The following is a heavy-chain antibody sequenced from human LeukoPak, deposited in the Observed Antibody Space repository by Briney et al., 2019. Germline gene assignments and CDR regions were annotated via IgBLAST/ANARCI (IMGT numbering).Heavy chain of an antibody. CDR1: GGSFSRYY. V-gene: IGHV4-34*01. CDR2: INHSGSA. Sequence: PSETLSLTCAVYGGSFSRYYWTWIRQPPGKGLEWIGEINHSGSANYNPSLKSRVTISVDTSKKHFSLKLSSVTAADTAIYYCVRDSGYCVGDCYSFDSWGQGTLVTVSS. D-gene: IGHD2-21*02. J-gene: IGHJ4*02. CDR3: VRDSGYCVGDCYSFDS.